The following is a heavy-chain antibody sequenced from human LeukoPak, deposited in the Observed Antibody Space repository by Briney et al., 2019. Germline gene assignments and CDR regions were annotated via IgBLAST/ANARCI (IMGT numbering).Heavy chain of an antibody. J-gene: IGHJ4*02. D-gene: IGHD3-22*01. Sequence: GGSLRLSCAASGFTFSSYSMNWVRQAPGKGLEWVSSISSSSSYIYYADSVKGRFTISRDNAKNSLYLQMNSLRAEDTAVYYCARDRYYYDSSGYYYFDYWGQGTLVTVPS. CDR2: ISSSSSYI. V-gene: IGHV3-21*01. CDR1: GFTFSSYS. CDR3: ARDRYYYDSSGYYYFDY.